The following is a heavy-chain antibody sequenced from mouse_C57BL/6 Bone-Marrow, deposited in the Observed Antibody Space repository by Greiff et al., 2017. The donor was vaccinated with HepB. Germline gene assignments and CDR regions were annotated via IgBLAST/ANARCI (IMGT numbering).Heavy chain of an antibody. CDR1: GYTFTSYW. CDR3: ARGIYYGNLYYFDY. D-gene: IGHD2-1*01. V-gene: IGHV1-7*01. Sequence: QVQLQQSGAELAKPGASVKLSCKASGYTFTSYWMHWVKQRPGQGLEWIGYINPSSGYTKYNQKFKDKATLTDDKSSSTAYMQLSSLTYEDSAVYYCARGIYYGNLYYFDYWGQGTTLTVSS. CDR2: INPSSGYT. J-gene: IGHJ2*01.